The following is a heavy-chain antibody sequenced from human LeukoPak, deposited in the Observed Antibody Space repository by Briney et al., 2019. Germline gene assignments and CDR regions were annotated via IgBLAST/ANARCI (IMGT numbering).Heavy chain of an antibody. CDR1: GFTFSNHG. J-gene: IGHJ4*02. D-gene: IGHD7-27*01. CDR3: ARDLAWGAFDY. V-gene: IGHV3-23*01. CDR2: VSPPGGGT. Sequence: GGSLRLSCAASGFTFSNHGMNWVRQAPGKGLEWLSGVSPPGGGTYYADSVKGRFTISRDDSKNTLSLQMNSLRVGDTAVYHCARDLAWGAFDYWGQGTLVTVSS.